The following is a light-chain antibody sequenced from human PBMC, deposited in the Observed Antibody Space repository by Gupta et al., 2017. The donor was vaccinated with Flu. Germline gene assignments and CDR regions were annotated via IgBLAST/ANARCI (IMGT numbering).Light chain of an antibody. CDR2: WAS. CDR1: QSVLHSFNNKNY. CDR3: QQFHSSPQT. Sequence: DIVMTPFPDSLPVCLGESATINCKSSQSVLHSFNNKNYLAWYQQKPGQPPKLLIYWASTRESGVPDRFSGSGSGTDFTLTISSLQAEDVAVYYCQQFHSSPQTFGQGTKLEIK. V-gene: IGKV4-1*01. J-gene: IGKJ2*01.